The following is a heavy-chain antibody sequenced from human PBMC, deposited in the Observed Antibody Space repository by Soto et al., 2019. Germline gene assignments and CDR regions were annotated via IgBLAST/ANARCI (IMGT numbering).Heavy chain of an antibody. CDR3: ARQRGNYFDY. V-gene: IGHV4-59*01. J-gene: IGHJ4*02. CDR2: IYYTGST. Sequence: QVQLQESGPGLVKPSETLSLTCTVSGDSISTFYWSWIRQPPGKGLEWIGYIYYTGSTNYNPSLKSRVTMPVDTSKKQFSLKLSSVTAADTAVYYCARQRGNYFDYWGQGTLVTVSS. CDR1: GDSISTFY. D-gene: IGHD3-10*01.